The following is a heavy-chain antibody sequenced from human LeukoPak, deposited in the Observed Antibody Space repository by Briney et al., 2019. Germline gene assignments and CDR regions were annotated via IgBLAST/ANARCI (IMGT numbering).Heavy chain of an antibody. CDR1: GFSFSSYA. Sequence: PGGSLRLSCAASGFSFSSYAMRWVRQAPGKGLEWVSAISGSGGSTYYADSVKGRFTISRGNSKNTLYLQMHSLRAEHTAVYYCAKPYYDFWSGVDYWGQGTLVTVSS. CDR2: ISGSGGST. CDR3: AKPYYDFWSGVDY. V-gene: IGHV3-23*01. D-gene: IGHD3-3*01. J-gene: IGHJ4*02.